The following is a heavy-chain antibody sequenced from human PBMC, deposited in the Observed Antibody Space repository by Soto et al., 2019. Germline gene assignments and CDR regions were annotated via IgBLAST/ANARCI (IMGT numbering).Heavy chain of an antibody. CDR1: GYTFTGYY. CDR3: ARGGISYYYDSSGYYLNYYYYYGMDV. Sequence: ASVKVSCKASGYTFTGYYMHWVRQAPGQGLEWMGRINPNSGGTNYAQKFQGWVTMTRDTSISTAYMELSRLRSDDTAVYYCARGGISYYYDSSGYYLNYYYYYGMDVWGQGTTVTVSS. CDR2: INPNSGGT. V-gene: IGHV1-2*04. J-gene: IGHJ6*02. D-gene: IGHD3-22*01.